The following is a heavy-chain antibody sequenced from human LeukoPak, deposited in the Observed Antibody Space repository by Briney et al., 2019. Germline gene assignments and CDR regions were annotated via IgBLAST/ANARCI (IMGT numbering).Heavy chain of an antibody. CDR1: GGSFSGYY. CDR2: INHSGST. J-gene: IGHJ4*02. CDR3: AREHYDIMTRYGGLHY. D-gene: IGHD3-9*01. V-gene: IGHV4-34*01. Sequence: SETLSLTCAVYGGSFSGYYWSWIRQPPGKGLEWIGEINHSGSTNYNPSLKSRVTISVDTSKNQFSLKLSSVTAADTAVYYCAREHYDIMTRYGGLHYWGQGTLVTVSS.